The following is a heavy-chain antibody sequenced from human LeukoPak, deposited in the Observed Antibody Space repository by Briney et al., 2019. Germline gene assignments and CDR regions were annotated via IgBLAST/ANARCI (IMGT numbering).Heavy chain of an antibody. CDR2: ISGSGGST. J-gene: IGHJ5*02. Sequence: PGGSLRLSCAASGFTFSSYAMSWVRQAPGKGLEWVSAISGSGGSTYYADSVKGRFTISGDNSKSTLYLQMNSLRAEDTAVYYCAKDLRGARPPHNWFDPWGQGTLVTVSS. D-gene: IGHD6-6*01. V-gene: IGHV3-23*01. CDR3: AKDLRGARPPHNWFDP. CDR1: GFTFSSYA.